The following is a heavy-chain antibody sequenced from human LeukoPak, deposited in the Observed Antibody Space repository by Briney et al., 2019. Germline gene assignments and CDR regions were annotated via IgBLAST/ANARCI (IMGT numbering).Heavy chain of an antibody. V-gene: IGHV4-34*01. CDR3: ARATRNYYDILTGYYLRPHFDY. J-gene: IGHJ4*02. CDR1: GGSFSGYY. D-gene: IGHD3-9*01. CDR2: INHSGST. Sequence: SETLSLTCAVYGGSFSGYYWSWIRQPPGKGLEWIGEINHSGSTNYNPSLKSRVTISVDTSKNQFSLKLSSVTAADTAVYYCARATRNYYDILTGYYLRPHFDYWGQGTLVTVSS.